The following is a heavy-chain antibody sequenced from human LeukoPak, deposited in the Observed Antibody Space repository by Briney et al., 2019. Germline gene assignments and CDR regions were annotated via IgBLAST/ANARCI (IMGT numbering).Heavy chain of an antibody. J-gene: IGHJ4*02. CDR1: GGSITNYY. D-gene: IGHD3-10*01. CDR2: ILYTGSDNS. V-gene: IGHV4-59*01. Sequence: SETLSLTCTVSGGSITNYYWTWIRQPPGKGLEWIGYILYTGSDNSNYNPSLRSRVTMSVDTSKNQFSLRLRSVTAADTAVYYCARDSGVRGDYWGQGTPVTVSS. CDR3: ARDSGVRGDY.